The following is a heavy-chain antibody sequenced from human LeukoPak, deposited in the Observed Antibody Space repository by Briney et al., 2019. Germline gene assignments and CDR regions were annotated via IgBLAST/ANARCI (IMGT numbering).Heavy chain of an antibody. CDR3: ARDNGGSVDY. Sequence: SETLSLTCTVSGVSISSSSYYWGWIRQPPGKGLEWIGSIYYSGSTYYNPSLKSRVTISVDTSKNQFSLKLSSVTAADTAVYYCARDNGGSVDYWGQGTLVTVSS. CDR2: IYYSGST. CDR1: GVSISSSSYY. J-gene: IGHJ4*02. V-gene: IGHV4-39*07.